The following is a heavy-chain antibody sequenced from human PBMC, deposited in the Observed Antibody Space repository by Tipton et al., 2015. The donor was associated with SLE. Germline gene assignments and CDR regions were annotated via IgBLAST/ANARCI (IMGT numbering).Heavy chain of an antibody. CDR3: ARDIAAAGTYYFDY. V-gene: IGHV4-38-2*01. D-gene: IGHD6-13*01. CDR1: GYSISSGYY. Sequence: LRLSCAVSGYSISSGYYWGWIRPPPGKGLEWIGSIYHSGSTYYNPSLKSRVTISVDTSKNQFSLKLSSVTAADTAVYYCARDIAAAGTYYFDYWGQGTLVTVSS. J-gene: IGHJ4*02. CDR2: IYHSGST.